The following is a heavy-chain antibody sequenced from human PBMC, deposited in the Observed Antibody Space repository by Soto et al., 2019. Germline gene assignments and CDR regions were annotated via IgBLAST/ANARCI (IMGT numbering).Heavy chain of an antibody. Sequence: LSLTCTVSGGSISSGDYYWSWIRQPPGKGLEWIGYIYYSGSTYYNPSLKSRVTISVDTSKNQFSLKLSSVTAADTAVYYCAREPAFGDYYYGMDVWGQGTTVTVSS. D-gene: IGHD3-16*01. CDR2: IYYSGST. J-gene: IGHJ6*02. CDR3: AREPAFGDYYYGMDV. CDR1: GGSISSGDYY. V-gene: IGHV4-30-4*01.